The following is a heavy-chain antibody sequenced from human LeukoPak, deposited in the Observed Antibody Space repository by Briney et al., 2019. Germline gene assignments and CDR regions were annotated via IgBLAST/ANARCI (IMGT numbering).Heavy chain of an antibody. D-gene: IGHD4-23*01. CDR3: ANLLRWEPY. Sequence: PGGSLRLSCAASGFTFSSYSMNWVRQAPGKGLEWVSYISSSSSTMYYADSVKGRFSISRDNAKKSLYLQMNSLRAEDTAVYYCANLLRWEPYWGQGTLVTVSS. CDR1: GFTFSSYS. CDR2: ISSSSSTM. V-gene: IGHV3-48*01. J-gene: IGHJ4*02.